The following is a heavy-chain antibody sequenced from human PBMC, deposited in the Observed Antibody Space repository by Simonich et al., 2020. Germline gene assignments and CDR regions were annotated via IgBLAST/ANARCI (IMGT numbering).Heavy chain of an antibody. V-gene: IGHV4-59*08. J-gene: IGHJ2*01. Sequence: QVQLQESGPGLVKPSETLSLTCTVSGGSISSYYWSWIRQPPGKGLAWIGYIYYSGSTNYNPALKSRVTIAVDTSKNQFSRKLSSVTAADTAVYYCARYKFWGEVVTAIPGYWYFDLWGRGTLVTVSS. CDR3: ARYKFWGEVVTAIPGYWYFDL. D-gene: IGHD2-21*02. CDR2: IYYSGST. CDR1: GGSISSYY.